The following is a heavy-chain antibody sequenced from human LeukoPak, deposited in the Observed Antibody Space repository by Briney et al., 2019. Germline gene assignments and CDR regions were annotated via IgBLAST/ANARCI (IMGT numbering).Heavy chain of an antibody. J-gene: IGHJ3*01. Sequence: TGGSLRLSCAASGFTSSSYAMSWVRQAPGKGLDWVSGISDSGGSTYYADSVKGRFTISRDNSKNTLYLQMDSLRAEDTAVYYCAKEITLPRGAGGAFDLWGQGTMVTVSS. CDR3: AKEITLPRGAGGAFDL. D-gene: IGHD3-10*01. V-gene: IGHV3-23*01. CDR2: ISDSGGST. CDR1: GFTSSSYA.